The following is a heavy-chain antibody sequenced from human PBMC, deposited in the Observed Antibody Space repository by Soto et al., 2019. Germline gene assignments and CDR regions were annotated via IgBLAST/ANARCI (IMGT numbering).Heavy chain of an antibody. J-gene: IGHJ4*02. D-gene: IGHD1-1*01. CDR1: GFSLSSSGVG. Sequence: QITLKESGPTRVKPTQTLTLACTFSGFSLSSSGVGVGWIRQPPGKALEQLALIYWDDDKRYSPSLKSRLTIPQDTSKNQVVLTMTNMDPVDTATYYCAHRAGLQGNWDGGYFDFWGQGALVTVSS. V-gene: IGHV2-5*02. CDR3: AHRAGLQGNWDGGYFDF. CDR2: IYWDDDK.